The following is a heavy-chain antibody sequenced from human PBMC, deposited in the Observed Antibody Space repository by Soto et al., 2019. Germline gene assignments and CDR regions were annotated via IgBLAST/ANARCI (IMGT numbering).Heavy chain of an antibody. CDR1: GFTFSSYS. J-gene: IGHJ6*03. V-gene: IGHV3-48*01. D-gene: IGHD2-15*01. CDR2: ISSSSSTI. Sequence: PGGSLRLSCAASGFTFSSYSMNWVRQAPGKGLEWVSYISSSSSTIYYADSVKGRFTISRDNAKNSLYLQMNSLRAEDTAVYYCAGGIVVRLSYMDVWGKGTTVTVSS. CDR3: AGGIVVRLSYMDV.